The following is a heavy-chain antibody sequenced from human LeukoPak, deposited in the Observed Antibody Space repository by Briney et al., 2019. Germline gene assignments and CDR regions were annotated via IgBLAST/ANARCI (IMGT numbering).Heavy chain of an antibody. D-gene: IGHD4-11*01. Sequence: PSQTLSLTCTVSGGSISSGSYYWSWIRQPPGKGLEWIGYVDHTGSTRFNPSLHGRVSISRDTSKNFFSLRLRSVTAADTAVYFCARGRVSSSTWYSTYYYFFYMDFWGKGTTVTVSS. J-gene: IGHJ6*03. CDR3: ARGRVSSSTWYSTYYYFFYMDF. V-gene: IGHV4-61*03. CDR1: GGSISSGSYY. CDR2: VDHTGST.